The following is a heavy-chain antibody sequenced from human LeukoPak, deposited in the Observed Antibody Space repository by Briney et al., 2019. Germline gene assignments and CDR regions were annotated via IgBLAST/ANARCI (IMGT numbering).Heavy chain of an antibody. CDR2: MNPNSGNT. J-gene: IGHJ4*02. D-gene: IGHD3-10*01. CDR3: AKDSTLWFGEFDY. Sequence: ASVKVSCKASGYTFTSYDINWVRQATGQGLEWMGWMNPNSGNTGYAQKFQGRVTITRNTSISTAYMELSSLRSEDTAVYYCAKDSTLWFGEFDYWGQGTLVTVSS. V-gene: IGHV1-8*03. CDR1: GYTFTSYD.